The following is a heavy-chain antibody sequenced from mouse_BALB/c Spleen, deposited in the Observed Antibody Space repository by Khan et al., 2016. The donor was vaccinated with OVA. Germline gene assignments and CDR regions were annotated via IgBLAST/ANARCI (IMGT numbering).Heavy chain of an antibody. CDR1: GFPFSDYY. CDR2: ISDGGSYT. Sequence: EVELVASGGGLVKPGGSLTLSCAASGFPFSDYYMYWVRQTPEKRLEWVATISDGGSYTYYPDSVKGRFTISRDDAENNLYLQMSSLKSEDTAMYHCVRGFYGDPFAYWGQGTLVTVSA. V-gene: IGHV5-4*02. D-gene: IGHD2-13*01. J-gene: IGHJ3*01. CDR3: VRGFYGDPFAY.